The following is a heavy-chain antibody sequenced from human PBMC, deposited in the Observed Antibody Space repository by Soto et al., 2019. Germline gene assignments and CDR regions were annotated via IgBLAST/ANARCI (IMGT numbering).Heavy chain of an antibody. CDR3: ARGGESDYGAYNWFDP. J-gene: IGHJ5*02. CDR1: GGTFSSYT. V-gene: IGHV1-69*02. Sequence: QVQLVQSGAEVKKPGSSVKVSCKASGGTFSSYTISWVRQAPGQGLEWMGRIIPILGIANYAQKFQGRVTITADKSTSTAYMELSSLRSEDTAVYYCARGGESDYGAYNWFDPWGQGTLVTVSS. D-gene: IGHD4-17*01. CDR2: IIPILGIA.